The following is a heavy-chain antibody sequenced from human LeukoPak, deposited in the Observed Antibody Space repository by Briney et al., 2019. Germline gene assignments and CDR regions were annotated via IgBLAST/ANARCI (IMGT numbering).Heavy chain of an antibody. CDR2: INHSGST. Sequence: SQTLSLTCAVYGGSLSGYYWSWIRQPPGKGLEWIGEINHSGSTNYNPSLKSRVTIPVDTSKNQFSLKLSSVTAADMAGHYCARAGLDFWSGYVDYYYYMDGWGKGATVSVSS. J-gene: IGHJ6*03. V-gene: IGHV4-34*01. CDR3: ARAGLDFWSGYVDYYYYMDG. D-gene: IGHD3-3*01. CDR1: GGSLSGYY.